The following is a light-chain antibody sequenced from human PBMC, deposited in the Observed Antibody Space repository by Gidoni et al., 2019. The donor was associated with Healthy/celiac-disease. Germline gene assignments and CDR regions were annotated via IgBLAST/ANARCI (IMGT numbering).Light chain of an antibody. CDR1: RSDVGSYNL. CDR3: CSYAGSSTHVV. J-gene: IGLJ2*01. Sequence: QSALTQPAYVSGSPGQSSTISCTGTRSDVGSYNLVSWYQQPPGQAPKLTIYEGSKRPSGVSNRFSGSKSGNTASLTISGLQADDEADDYCCSYAGSSTHVVFGGGTKLTVL. V-gene: IGLV2-23*01. CDR2: EGS.